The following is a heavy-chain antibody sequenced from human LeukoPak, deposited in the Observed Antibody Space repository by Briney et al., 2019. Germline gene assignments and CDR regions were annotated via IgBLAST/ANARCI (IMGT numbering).Heavy chain of an antibody. CDR1: GFTLSSNW. V-gene: IGHV3-74*01. CDR2: FYSDGSRT. D-gene: IGHD1-26*01. J-gene: IGHJ3*02. Sequence: PGGSLRLSCAASGFTLSSNWMHWVRQAPGKGLVWVSRFYSDGSRTNDADSVKGRFTISGDNAKNTQYLQMNSLRAEDTAVYYCARSGRGGAFDIWGQGTMVTVSS. CDR3: ARSGRGGAFDI.